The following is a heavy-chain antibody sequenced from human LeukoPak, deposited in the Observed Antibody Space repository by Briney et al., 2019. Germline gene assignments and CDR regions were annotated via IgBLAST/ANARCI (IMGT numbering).Heavy chain of an antibody. V-gene: IGHV4-34*01. D-gene: IGHD2-15*01. CDR2: INHSGST. Sequence: SETLSLTSAVYGGSFSGYYWSWIRQPPGKGLQWIGEINHSGSTNYNPSLKSRVTISVDTSKNQFSLKLSSVTAADTAVYYCARRPGVVVPRARNWFDPWGQGTLVTVSS. CDR1: GGSFSGYY. CDR3: ARRPGVVVPRARNWFDP. J-gene: IGHJ5*02.